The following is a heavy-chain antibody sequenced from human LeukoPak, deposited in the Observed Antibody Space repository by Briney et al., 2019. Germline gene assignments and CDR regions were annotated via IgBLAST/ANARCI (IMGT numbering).Heavy chain of an antibody. CDR2: IKSKTDGGTT. J-gene: IGHJ4*02. Sequence: GGSLRLSCAASGFTFSNAWMSWVRQAPGKGLEWVGRIKSKTDGGTTDYAAPVKGRFTISRDDSKNTLYLQMNSLKTEDTAVYYCTTDSHYYDSSGYYTYPFDYWGQGTLVTVSS. CDR1: GFTFSNAW. CDR3: TTDSHYYDSSGYYTYPFDY. V-gene: IGHV3-15*01. D-gene: IGHD3-22*01.